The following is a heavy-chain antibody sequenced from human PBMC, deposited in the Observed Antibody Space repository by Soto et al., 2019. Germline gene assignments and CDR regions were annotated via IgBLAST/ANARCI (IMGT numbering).Heavy chain of an antibody. V-gene: IGHV3-23*01. CDR3: AKRAERTTGTTHGFDY. CDR1: GFTFSSYA. Sequence: GGSLRLSCAASGFTFSSYAMTWVRQAPGKGLEWVSTISAAGGGTYYADSVQGRFTISRDNSKNTLFLQMNSLRAEDTALYYCAKRAERTTGTTHGFDYWGPGTLVTVSS. CDR2: ISAAGGGT. D-gene: IGHD1-1*01. J-gene: IGHJ4*02.